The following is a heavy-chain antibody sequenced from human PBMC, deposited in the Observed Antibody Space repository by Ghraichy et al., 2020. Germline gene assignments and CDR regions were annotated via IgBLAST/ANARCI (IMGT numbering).Heavy chain of an antibody. CDR3: ARVSVVPAAKSDY. CDR2: ISAYKGDT. J-gene: IGHJ4*02. CDR1: GYTFTNHG. D-gene: IGHD2-2*01. V-gene: IGHV1-18*04. Sequence: ASVKVSCKASGYTFTNHGINWVRQAPGQGLEWMGWISAYKGDTKYAQNLQGRVTMTTDTSTSTAYMDLRSLRSDDTAVYFCARVSVVPAAKSDYWGQGTLVTVSS.